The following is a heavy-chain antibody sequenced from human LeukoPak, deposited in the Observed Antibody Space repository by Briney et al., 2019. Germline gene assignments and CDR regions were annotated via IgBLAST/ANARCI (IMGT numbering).Heavy chain of an antibody. CDR3: AELGITMIGGV. CDR1: RFTFSDYY. J-gene: IGHJ6*04. V-gene: IGHV3-7*01. D-gene: IGHD3-10*02. Sequence: GGSLRLSCAASRFTFSDYYMTWVRQAPGRGLEWVANIKEDGSEKNYVDSVKGRFTISRDNAKNSVYLQMNSLRAEDTAVYYCAELGITMIGGVWGKGTTVTISS. CDR2: IKEDGSEK.